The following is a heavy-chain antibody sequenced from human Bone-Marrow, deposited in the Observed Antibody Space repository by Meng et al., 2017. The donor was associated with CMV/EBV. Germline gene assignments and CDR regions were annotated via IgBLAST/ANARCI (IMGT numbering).Heavy chain of an antibody. D-gene: IGHD1-26*01. CDR3: AHTTAATPRRFDY. Sequence: FSGFSLITNGVGVGWIRQPPGTALELLALIYWNDDKLYRPSVKSRLTLTKDTSKNQVVLTMTDMDPVDTATYYCAHTTAATPRRFDYWGQGTLVTVSS. CDR2: IYWNDDK. J-gene: IGHJ4*02. CDR1: GFSLITNGVG. V-gene: IGHV2-5*01.